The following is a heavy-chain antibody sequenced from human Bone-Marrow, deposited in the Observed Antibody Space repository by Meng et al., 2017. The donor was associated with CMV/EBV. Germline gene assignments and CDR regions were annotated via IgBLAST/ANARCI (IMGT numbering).Heavy chain of an antibody. V-gene: IGHV1-69*05. Sequence: SVKVSCKASGGTFSSYAISWVRQAPGQGLEWMGGIIPIFGTANYAQKFQGRVTITTDESTSTAYMELSSLRSEDTAVYYWARDFRHLSIAARPTSPYYGMDVWGQGTTVTVSS. CDR1: GGTFSSYA. CDR2: IIPIFGTA. CDR3: ARDFRHLSIAARPTSPYYGMDV. D-gene: IGHD6-6*01. J-gene: IGHJ6*02.